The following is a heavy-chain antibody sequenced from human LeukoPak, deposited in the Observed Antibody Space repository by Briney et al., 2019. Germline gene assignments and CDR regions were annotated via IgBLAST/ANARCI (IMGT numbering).Heavy chain of an antibody. CDR3: ARGGSSGWYTDI. Sequence: SVKVSCKASGGTFSSYAISWVRQGPGQGLEWMGRIIPIFGTANYAQKFQGRVTITTDESTSTAYMELSSLRSEDTAVYYCARGGSSGWYTDIWGQGTMVTVSP. CDR1: GGTFSSYA. D-gene: IGHD6-19*01. V-gene: IGHV1-69*05. CDR2: IIPIFGTA. J-gene: IGHJ3*02.